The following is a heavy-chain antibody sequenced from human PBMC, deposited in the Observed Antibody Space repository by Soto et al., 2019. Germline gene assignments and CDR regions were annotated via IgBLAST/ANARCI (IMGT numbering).Heavy chain of an antibody. D-gene: IGHD1-26*01. CDR1: EFTFSSYA. CDR3: AKVPTGEMAPVFQAFDI. V-gene: IGHV3-23*01. J-gene: IGHJ3*02. Sequence: EMQVLESGGGLVQPGGSLRLSCVASEFTFSSYAMSWVRQAPGKGLEWISGINYSGERTYYADSVKGRFAISRDNSKNTLYLQMNSLRDEDTAVYYCAKVPTGEMAPVFQAFDIWGQGTMVTVSS. CDR2: INYSGERT.